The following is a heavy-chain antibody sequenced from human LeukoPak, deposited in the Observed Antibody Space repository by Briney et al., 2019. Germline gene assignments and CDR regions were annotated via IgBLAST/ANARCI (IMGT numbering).Heavy chain of an antibody. V-gene: IGHV4-59*01. J-gene: IGHJ5*02. Sequence: SETLSLTCTVSGGSISSYYWSWIRQPPGKGLEWMGYIYYSGSTNYKPSLKSRVTISVDTSKNQFSLKLSSVTAADTAVYYCARGGYYGSGNDFRFDPWGQGTLVTVSS. CDR3: ARGGYYGSGNDFRFDP. CDR2: IYYSGST. D-gene: IGHD3-10*01. CDR1: GGSISSYY.